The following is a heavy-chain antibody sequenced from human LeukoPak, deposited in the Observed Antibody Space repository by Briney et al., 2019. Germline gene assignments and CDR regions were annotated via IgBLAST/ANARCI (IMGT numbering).Heavy chain of an antibody. V-gene: IGHV1-69*13. CDR1: GGTFSSYA. Sequence: ASVKVSCKASGGTFSSYAISCVRQAPGQGLEWMGGIIPIFGTANYAQKFQGRVTITADESTSTAYMELSSLRSEDTAVYYCARVEPGAQRFGAFDIWGQGTMVTVSS. J-gene: IGHJ3*02. CDR2: IIPIFGTA. CDR3: ARVEPGAQRFGAFDI. D-gene: IGHD3-10*01.